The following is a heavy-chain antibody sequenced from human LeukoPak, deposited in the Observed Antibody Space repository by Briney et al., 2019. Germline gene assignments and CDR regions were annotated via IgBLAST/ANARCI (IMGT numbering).Heavy chain of an antibody. CDR3: AIDRGYVRGTYSCYCDF. J-gene: IGHJ4*02. Sequence: ASVKVSCKASGHTFVNYNFMWVRQAPGQGLEWVGWISDFSDSTAYAQKLQGRVSMTTDRSTKTAYMELTSLRSDDTAVYYCAIDRGYVRGTYSCYCDFWGQGTLVTVSS. V-gene: IGHV1-18*01. CDR2: ISDFSDST. CDR1: GHTFVNYN. D-gene: IGHD5-12*01.